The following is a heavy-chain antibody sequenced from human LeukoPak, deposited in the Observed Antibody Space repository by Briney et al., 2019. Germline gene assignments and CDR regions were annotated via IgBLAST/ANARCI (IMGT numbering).Heavy chain of an antibody. CDR3: ARDRAPYDSSGYMNDH. CDR2: ISAYNGNT. D-gene: IGHD3-22*01. J-gene: IGHJ4*02. Sequence: ASVKVSCKASGYTFTSYGISWVRQAPGQGLEWMGWISAYNGNTNYAQKLQGRVTMTTDTSTSTAYMELRSLRSDDTAVYYCARDRAPYDSSGYMNDHWGQGTLVTVSS. CDR1: GYTFTSYG. V-gene: IGHV1-18*01.